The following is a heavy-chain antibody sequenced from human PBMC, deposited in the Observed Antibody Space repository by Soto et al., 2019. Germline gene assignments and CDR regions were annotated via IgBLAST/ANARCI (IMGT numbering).Heavy chain of an antibody. J-gene: IGHJ4*02. CDR3: VRNLDTSSWYPGNPYYFDY. Sequence: QVQLVQSGAEVKKPGASVKVACKASGYTFTSYGISWVRQAPGQGLEWMGWIAAYNGNTKYAQTFEGRVTMTIDTFTSTTYMDLTSLTSDDTAVYFCVRNLDTSSWYPGNPYYFDYWGQGTLVTVSS. V-gene: IGHV1-18*01. CDR1: GYTFTSYG. CDR2: IAAYNGNT. D-gene: IGHD6-13*01.